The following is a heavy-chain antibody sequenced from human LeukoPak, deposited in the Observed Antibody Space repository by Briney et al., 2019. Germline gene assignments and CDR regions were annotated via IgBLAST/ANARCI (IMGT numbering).Heavy chain of an antibody. J-gene: IGHJ4*02. V-gene: IGHV3-23*01. Sequence: GGTLRLSCAASGFTFSSYGMSWVRQAPGKGLEWVSAISGSGGSTYYADSVKGRFTISRDNSKNTLYLQMNSLRAEDTAVYYCAKDRVVSGSGSYGNFDYWGQGTLVTVSS. CDR1: GFTFSSYG. D-gene: IGHD3-10*01. CDR3: AKDRVVSGSGSYGNFDY. CDR2: ISGSGGST.